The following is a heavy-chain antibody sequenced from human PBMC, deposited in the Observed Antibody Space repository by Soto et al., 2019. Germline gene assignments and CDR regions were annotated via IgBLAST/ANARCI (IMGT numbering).Heavy chain of an antibody. V-gene: IGHV3-30*18. D-gene: IGHD4-17*01. CDR2: ISYDGSNK. J-gene: IGHJ4*02. Sequence: GGSLRLSCAASGFTFSSYGMHWVRQAPGKGLEWVAVISYDGSNKYYADSVKGRFTISRDNSKNTLYLQMNSLRAEDTAVYYCAKDYFNYYGDYYFDYWGQGTLVTVSS. CDR1: GFTFSSYG. CDR3: AKDYFNYYGDYYFDY.